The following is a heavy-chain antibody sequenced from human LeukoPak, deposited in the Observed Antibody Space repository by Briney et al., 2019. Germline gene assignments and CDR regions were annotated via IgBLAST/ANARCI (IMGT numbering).Heavy chain of an antibody. CDR2: ISYDGSNK. CDR1: GFTFSSYA. D-gene: IGHD6-19*01. Sequence: GGSLRLSCAASGFTFSSYAMHWVRQAPGKGLEWVAVISYDGSNKYYADSVKGRFTISRDNSKNTLYLQMNSLRAEDTAVYYCASGGVAGLFDYWGQGTLVTVSS. J-gene: IGHJ4*02. CDR3: ASGGVAGLFDY. V-gene: IGHV3-30-3*01.